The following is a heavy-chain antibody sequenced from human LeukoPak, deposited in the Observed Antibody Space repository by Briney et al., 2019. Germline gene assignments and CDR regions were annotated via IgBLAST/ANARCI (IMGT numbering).Heavy chain of an antibody. CDR3: AKVWVAGGLYGDLTRKYYFDY. CDR1: GYTLTELS. D-gene: IGHD2-21*02. Sequence: ASVKVSCKVSGYTLTELSMHWVRQAPGKGLEGMGGFDPEDGETIYAQKFQGRVTMTEDTSTDTAYMELSSLRSEDTAVYYCAKVWVAGGLYGDLTRKYYFDYWGQGTLVTVSS. J-gene: IGHJ4*02. V-gene: IGHV1-24*01. CDR2: FDPEDGET.